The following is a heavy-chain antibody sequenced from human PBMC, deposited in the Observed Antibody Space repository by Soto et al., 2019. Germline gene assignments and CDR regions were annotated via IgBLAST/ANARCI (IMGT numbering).Heavy chain of an antibody. CDR2: ISSSSSYI. J-gene: IGHJ5*02. V-gene: IGHV3-21*01. CDR3: ARDLSIAARLGNWFDP. Sequence: NPGGSLRLSCAASGFTFSSYSMNWVRQAPGKALEWVSSISSSSSYIYYADSVKGRFTISRDNAKNSLYLQMNSLRAEDTAVYYCARDLSIAARLGNWFDPWGQGTLVTVSS. CDR1: GFTFSSYS. D-gene: IGHD6-6*01.